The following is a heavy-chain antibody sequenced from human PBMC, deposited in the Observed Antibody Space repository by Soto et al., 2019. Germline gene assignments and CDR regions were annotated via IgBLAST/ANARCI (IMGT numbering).Heavy chain of an antibody. V-gene: IGHV4-34*01. CDR2: INHSGST. CDR3: ARGSSGSGSYGYDY. CDR1: GGSFSGYY. J-gene: IGHJ4*02. D-gene: IGHD3-10*01. Sequence: QVQLQQWGAGLLKPSETLSLTCAVYGGSFSGYYWSWIRQPPGKGLEWIGEINHSGSTNYNPSLKSRVTISVDTSKTQFSLKLSSVTAADTAVYYCARGSSGSGSYGYDYWGQGTLVTVSS.